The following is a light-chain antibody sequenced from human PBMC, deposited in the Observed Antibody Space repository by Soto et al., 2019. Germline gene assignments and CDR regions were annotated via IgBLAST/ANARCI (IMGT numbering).Light chain of an antibody. J-gene: IGKJ2*01. V-gene: IGKV3-15*01. CDR1: QSVDSD. CDR3: QQYNTWVRGT. CDR2: GAS. Sequence: EVVVTQSPATLSVFPGERVTLSCRASQSVDSDVAWFQHKPGQAPRLLIYGASTRAAGIPGRFSGSGYETDFTFTISSLEPEDSATYFCQQYNTWVRGTFGQGTKLEIK.